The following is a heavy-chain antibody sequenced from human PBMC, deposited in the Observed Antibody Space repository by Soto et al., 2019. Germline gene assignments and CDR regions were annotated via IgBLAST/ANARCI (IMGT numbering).Heavy chain of an antibody. V-gene: IGHV3-23*01. D-gene: IGHD5-12*01. CDR1: GFSFSSYA. CDR2: ISARGGSS. J-gene: IGHJ4*02. Sequence: EVQLLESGGGLVQPGGSLRLACAASGFSFSSYAMVWVRQAPGKGLEWVSVISARGGSSYFADSVKGRFTISRDNSKNVLSLDMNSLRAEDTATSFCAKASVGYSASVDHWGQGTLVIVSS. CDR3: AKASVGYSASVDH.